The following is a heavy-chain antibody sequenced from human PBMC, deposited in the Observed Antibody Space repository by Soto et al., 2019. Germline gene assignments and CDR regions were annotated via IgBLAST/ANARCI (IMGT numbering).Heavy chain of an antibody. CDR3: RGLTGTSFYGMDV. D-gene: IGHD1-20*01. J-gene: IGHJ6*02. CDR1: GFTFSGSA. V-gene: IGHV3-73*01. Sequence: WGSLRLSCAASGFTFSGSAMHWVRQGSGKGLEWVGRIRSKANSYATAYAASVKGRFTISRDDSKNQAYLQMNSLKTEDTAVYYCRGLTGTSFYGMDVWGLGTTVTGSS. CDR2: IRSKANSYAT.